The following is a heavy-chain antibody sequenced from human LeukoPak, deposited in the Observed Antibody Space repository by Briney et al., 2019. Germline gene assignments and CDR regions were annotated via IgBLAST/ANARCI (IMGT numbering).Heavy chain of an antibody. CDR1: GGSFSGYY. CDR2: INHSGST. D-gene: IGHD5-18*01. CDR3: ARRYTAMVSSYYYYHYMDV. Sequence: SETLSLTCAVYGGSFSGYYWSWIGQPPGKGLEWIGEINHSGSTNYNPSLKSRVTISVDTSKNQFSLKLSSVTAADTAVYYCARRYTAMVSSYYYYHYMDVWGKGTTVTVSS. J-gene: IGHJ6*03. V-gene: IGHV4-34*01.